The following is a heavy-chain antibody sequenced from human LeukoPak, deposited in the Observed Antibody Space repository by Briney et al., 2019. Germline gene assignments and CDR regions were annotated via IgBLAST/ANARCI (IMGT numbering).Heavy chain of an antibody. CDR2: IYYSGST. CDR3: AREGKPEYSSSSYAFDV. V-gene: IGHV4-39*07. Sequence: SGPTLVKPTQTLTLTCTFSGFSLSTSGVGVGWIRQPPGKGLEWIGSIYYSGSTYYNPSLKSRVTISVDTSKNQFSLKLSSVTAADTAVYYCAREGKPEYSSSSYAFDVWGQGTMVTVSS. J-gene: IGHJ3*01. CDR1: GFSLSTSGVG. D-gene: IGHD6-6*01.